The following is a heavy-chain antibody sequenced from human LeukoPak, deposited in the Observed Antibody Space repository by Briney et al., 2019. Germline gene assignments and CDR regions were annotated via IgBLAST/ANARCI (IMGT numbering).Heavy chain of an antibody. CDR3: AKEIYGDSTGGRFQH. V-gene: IGHV3-48*03. D-gene: IGHD4-17*01. CDR1: GFTFSSYE. Sequence: PGRCLRLSCAAAGFTFSSYEMNWVRQAPGKGLGWVSYISSSGSTIYYADSVKGRFTISRDNSKNTLYLQMNSPRAEDTAVYYCAKEIYGDSTGGRFQHWGQGTLVTVSS. J-gene: IGHJ1*01. CDR2: ISSSGSTI.